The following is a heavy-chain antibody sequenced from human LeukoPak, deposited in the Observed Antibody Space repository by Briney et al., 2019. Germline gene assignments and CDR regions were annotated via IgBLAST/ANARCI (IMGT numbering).Heavy chain of an antibody. CDR2: ISSSGSTI. V-gene: IGHV3-48*03. J-gene: IGHJ6*02. Sequence: PGGSLRLSCAASGFTFSSYEMNWVRQAPGKGLEWVSFISSSGSTIYYADSVKGRFTISRDNAKNSLYLQMNSLRAEDTAVYYCAGTFSSGWYDYYYYYGMDVWGQGTTVTVSS. D-gene: IGHD6-19*01. CDR3: AGTFSSGWYDYYYYYGMDV. CDR1: GFTFSSYE.